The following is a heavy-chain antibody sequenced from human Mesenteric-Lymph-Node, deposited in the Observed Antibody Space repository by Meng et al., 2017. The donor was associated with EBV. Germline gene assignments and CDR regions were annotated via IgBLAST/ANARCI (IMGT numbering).Heavy chain of an antibody. CDR1: GGSVNSGGYS. J-gene: IGHJ4*02. D-gene: IGHD4-17*01. Sequence: QPQLQQPGSGLVKPSQTLSLTCTVSGGSVNSGGYSWSWIRQSPEKGLEWIGYVHHSGLTYYNPSLETRVIISLERSKNQFSLKLTSVTAADTAVYYCAGGDYVNQFNYWGQGTLVTVSS. CDR2: VHHSGLT. V-gene: IGHV4-30-2*06. CDR3: AGGDYVNQFNY.